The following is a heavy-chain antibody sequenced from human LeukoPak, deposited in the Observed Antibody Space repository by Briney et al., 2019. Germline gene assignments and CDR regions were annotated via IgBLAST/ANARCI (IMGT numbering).Heavy chain of an antibody. V-gene: IGHV4-39*07. CDR2: IYYSGST. J-gene: IGHJ5*02. D-gene: IGHD1-7*01. Sequence: SETLSLTCTVSGGSISSSSYYWGWIRQPPGKGLEWIGSIYYSGSTNYNPSLKSRVTISVDTSKNQFSLKLSSVTAADTAVYYCARGPPNWNYSWFDPWGQGTLVTVSS. CDR1: GGSISSSSYY. CDR3: ARGPPNWNYSWFDP.